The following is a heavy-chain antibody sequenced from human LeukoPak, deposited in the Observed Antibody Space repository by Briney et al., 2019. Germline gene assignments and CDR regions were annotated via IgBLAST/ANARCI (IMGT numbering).Heavy chain of an antibody. CDR1: GFTFSSYA. CDR2: ISGSGGST. V-gene: IGHV3-23*01. Sequence: GGSLTLSCAASGFTFSSYAMSWVRQAPGKGLEWVSAISGSGGSTYYADSVKGRFTISRDNSKNTLYLQMNSLRAGDTAVYYCAKGSGGYGYSYSDYWGQGTLVTVSS. D-gene: IGHD5-18*01. J-gene: IGHJ4*02. CDR3: AKGSGGYGYSYSDY.